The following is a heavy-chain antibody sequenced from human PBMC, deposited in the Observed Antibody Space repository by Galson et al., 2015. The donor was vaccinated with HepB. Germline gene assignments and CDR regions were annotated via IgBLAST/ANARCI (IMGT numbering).Heavy chain of an antibody. V-gene: IGHV1-69-2*01. CDR3: ATYSGSLTGHDDAFDI. D-gene: IGHD1-26*01. Sequence: VKVSCKVSGYTYTDYYMHWVQQAPGKGLEWMGLVDPEDGETIYAEKFQGRVTITADTSADTAYMELSSLRSEDTAVYYCATYSGSLTGHDDAFDIWGQGTMVTVSS. J-gene: IGHJ3*02. CDR2: VDPEDGET. CDR1: GYTYTDYY.